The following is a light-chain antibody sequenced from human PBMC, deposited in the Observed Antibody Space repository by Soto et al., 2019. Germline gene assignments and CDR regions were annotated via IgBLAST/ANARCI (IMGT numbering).Light chain of an antibody. V-gene: IGLV1-51*01. CDR3: GTWENSLTRV. CDR1: SSNIGSHD. Sequence: QAVLTQPPSVSAAPGQKVTISCSGSSSNIGSHDVAWYQQLPGTAPKLLLYDNNKRPSGIPDRLSASKSGTSATLAITGLQTGDEADYYCGTWENSLTRVFGGGTQLTVL. CDR2: DNN. J-gene: IGLJ3*02.